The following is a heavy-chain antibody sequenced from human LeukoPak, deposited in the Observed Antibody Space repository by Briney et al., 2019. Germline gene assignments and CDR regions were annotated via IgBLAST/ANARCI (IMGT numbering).Heavy chain of an antibody. V-gene: IGHV4-4*07. Sequence: PSETLSLTCTVSGGSISSYYWSWIRQPAGKGLEWIGRIYTSGSTNYNPSLKSRVTISVDTSKKQFSLKLSSVTAADTAVYYCARDRVDYYYYYMDVWGKGTTVTVSS. CDR3: ARDRVDYYYYYMDV. CDR1: GGSISSYY. J-gene: IGHJ6*03. D-gene: IGHD2-21*01. CDR2: IYTSGST.